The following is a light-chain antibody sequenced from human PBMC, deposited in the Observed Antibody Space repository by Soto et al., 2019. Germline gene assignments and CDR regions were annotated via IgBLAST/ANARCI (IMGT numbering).Light chain of an antibody. CDR3: AAWDDSLNGGV. J-gene: IGLJ3*02. CDR1: SSNIGSNT. CDR2: SND. Sequence: QSVLTQATSASGTPGQRVTISCSGSSSNIGSNTVTWYQQVPGTAPKLLIYSNDQRPSGVPDRFSGSKSGTSASLAIAGLQSEDEADYYCAAWDDSLNGGVFGGGTKVTVL. V-gene: IGLV1-44*01.